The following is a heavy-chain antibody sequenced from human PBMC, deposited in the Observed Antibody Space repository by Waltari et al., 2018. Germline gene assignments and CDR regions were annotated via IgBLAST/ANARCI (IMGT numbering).Heavy chain of an antibody. J-gene: IGHJ6*02. V-gene: IGHV5-51*01. CDR1: GYSFTSYW. CDR3: ARRIDYYYGMDV. CDR2: IYPGDSVT. Sequence: EVQLVQSGAEVKKPGESLKISCKGSGYSFTSYWIGWVRHMPGKGLEWVRFIYPGDSVTSCTPSVQGQVTISADKSISTAYLQWSSLKASDTAMYYCARRIDYYYGMDVWGQGTTVTVSS.